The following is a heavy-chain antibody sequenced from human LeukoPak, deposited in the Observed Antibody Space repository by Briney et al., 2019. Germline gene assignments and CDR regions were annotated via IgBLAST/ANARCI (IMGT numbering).Heavy chain of an antibody. CDR2: FDPEDGET. CDR1: GYTLTELS. V-gene: IGHV1-24*01. CDR3: ATLNTMADAFDI. J-gene: IGHJ3*02. D-gene: IGHD3-10*01. Sequence: GASVKVSCKVSGYTLTELSMHWVRQAPGKGIEWMGGFDPEDGETIYAQKFQGRVTMTEDTSTDTAYMELSSLRSEDTAVYYCATLNTMADAFDIWGQGTMVTVSS.